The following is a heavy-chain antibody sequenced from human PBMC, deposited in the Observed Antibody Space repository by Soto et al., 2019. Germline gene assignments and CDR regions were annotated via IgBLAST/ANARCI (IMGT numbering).Heavy chain of an antibody. D-gene: IGHD3-10*01. CDR1: GGSISSGDYY. CDR3: ARQGSGSYFDPFDY. J-gene: IGHJ4*02. Sequence: QVQLQESGPGLVKPSQTLTLTCTVSGGSISSGDYYWSWIRQPPGKGLEWIGYIYYTGSTYENPSLKSRVTTSVDTSKTQFSLKLRSVTAADTAVYYCARQGSGSYFDPFDYWGQGTLITVSS. CDR2: IYYTGST. V-gene: IGHV4-30-4*01.